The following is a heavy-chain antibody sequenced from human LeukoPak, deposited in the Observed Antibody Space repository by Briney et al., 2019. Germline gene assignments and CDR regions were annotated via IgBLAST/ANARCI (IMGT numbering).Heavy chain of an antibody. Sequence: ASVKVSCKASGYTFTSYAMHWVRQAPGQRLEWMGWINAGNGNTKYSQKFQGRVTITRDTSASTAYMELSSLRSEDTAVYYCARGALLWFGDCHLDPWGQGTLVTVSS. CDR2: INAGNGNT. CDR1: GYTFTSYA. V-gene: IGHV1-3*01. CDR3: ARGALLWFGDCHLDP. D-gene: IGHD3-10*01. J-gene: IGHJ5*02.